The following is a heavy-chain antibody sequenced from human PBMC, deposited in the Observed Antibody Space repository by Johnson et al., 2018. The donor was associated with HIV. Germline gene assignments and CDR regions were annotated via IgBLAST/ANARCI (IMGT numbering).Heavy chain of an antibody. D-gene: IGHD1-1*01. CDR3: ARVLGTSDAFDI. CDR1: GFTVNSNY. Sequence: MQLVESGGGVVQPGGSLRLSCAASGFTVNSNYINWVRQAPGKGLEYVSAISSNGGSTYYANSVKGRFTISRDNSKNTLYLQMNSLRAEDTAVYYCARVLGTSDAFDIWGQLTMVTVSS. V-gene: IGHV3-64*01. J-gene: IGHJ3*02. CDR2: ISSNGGST.